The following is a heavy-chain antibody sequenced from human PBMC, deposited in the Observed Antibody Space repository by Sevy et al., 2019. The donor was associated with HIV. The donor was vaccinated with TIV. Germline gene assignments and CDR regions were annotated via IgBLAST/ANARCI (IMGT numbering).Heavy chain of an antibody. J-gene: IGHJ4*02. CDR1: GGSISSFY. D-gene: IGHD3-10*01. CDR3: ARNYYGSGRAIGY. Sequence: SETLSLTCTVSGGSISSFYWSWIRQPPGKGLEWIGYIEYSGRTNSNPSLKSRVTISVDTSKNQFSLKLNSVTAADTAVYYCARNYYGSGRAIGYWGQGTLVTVYS. V-gene: IGHV4-59*01. CDR2: IEYSGRT.